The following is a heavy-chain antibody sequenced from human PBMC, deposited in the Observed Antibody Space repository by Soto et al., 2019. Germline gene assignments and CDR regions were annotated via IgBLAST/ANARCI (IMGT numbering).Heavy chain of an antibody. CDR2: IIPICGTP. J-gene: IGHJ6*02. D-gene: IGHD3-22*01. CDR1: GGTFSGYA. V-gene: IGHV1-69*06. CDR3: ARVLPRELVVTYKYCDYGIDF. Sequence: SVKVSCKASGGTFSGYAISWVRQAPGQGLEWMGGIIPICGTPNYAQKFKGRVTITADKSTSTAYMEVSSLRSEDTAVYYCARVLPRELVVTYKYCDYGIDFWGQGTTVTVSS.